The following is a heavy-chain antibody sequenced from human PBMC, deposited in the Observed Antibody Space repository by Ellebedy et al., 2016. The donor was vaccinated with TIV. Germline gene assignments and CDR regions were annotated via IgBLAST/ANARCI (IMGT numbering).Heavy chain of an antibody. J-gene: IGHJ3*02. V-gene: IGHV1-24*01. Sequence: ASVKVSCKVSGYTLTELSIHWVRQAPGKGLEWMGGFDPEDGETIYAQKFQGRVTMTEDTSTYTAYMELSSLRSEDTAVYYCATDLRYCTDGVCFKRYDAFDIWGQGTMVTVSS. CDR1: GYTLTELS. CDR3: ATDLRYCTDGVCFKRYDAFDI. CDR2: FDPEDGET. D-gene: IGHD2-8*01.